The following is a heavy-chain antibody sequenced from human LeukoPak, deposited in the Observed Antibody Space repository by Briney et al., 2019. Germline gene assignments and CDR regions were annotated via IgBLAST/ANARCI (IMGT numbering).Heavy chain of an antibody. J-gene: IGHJ4*02. D-gene: IGHD5-12*01. CDR2: IYYSGST. V-gene: IGHV4-59*08. CDR3: ARGRYSGYDFDY. CDR1: GGSISSYY. Sequence: SETLSLTCTVSGGSISSYYWSWIRQPPGKGLEWIGYIYYSGSTYYNPSLKSRVTISVDTSKNQFSLKLSSVTAADTAVYYCARGRYSGYDFDYWGQGTLVTVSS.